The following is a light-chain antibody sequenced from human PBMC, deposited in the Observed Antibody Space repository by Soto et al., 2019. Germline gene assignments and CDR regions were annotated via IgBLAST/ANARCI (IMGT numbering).Light chain of an antibody. J-gene: IGLJ3*02. CDR2: YIS. Sequence: QSALTQPRSVSGSPGQSVTISCTGTSSDFGAYNLVSWYQQYPGKAPKLMIYYISERPSGVPDRFSGSKSGNTASLTISGLQAEDEADYYCCSSAGTCTWVFGGGTKLTVL. CDR1: SSDFGAYNL. CDR3: CSSAGTCTWV. V-gene: IGLV2-11*01.